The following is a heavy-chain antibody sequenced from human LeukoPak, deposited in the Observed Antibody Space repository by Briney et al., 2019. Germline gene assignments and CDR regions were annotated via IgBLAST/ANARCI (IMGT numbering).Heavy chain of an antibody. J-gene: IGHJ4*02. Sequence: SETLSLTCTVSGDSISTYYWSWIRQPPGKALEWIGYIYYGGSTNYSPSLRSRVTISEDTSKNQFSLRLSSVTAADTAVYYCAVAFDLTYSDYWGQGTLITVSS. V-gene: IGHV4-59*01. CDR3: AVAFDLTYSDY. CDR1: GDSISTYY. CDR2: IYYGGST. D-gene: IGHD3-9*01.